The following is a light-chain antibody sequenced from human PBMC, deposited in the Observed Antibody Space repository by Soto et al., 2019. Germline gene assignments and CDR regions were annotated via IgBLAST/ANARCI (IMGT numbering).Light chain of an antibody. J-gene: IGKJ3*01. Sequence: DVVMTQSPLSLSVTLGQSASISCRSSETLVYSDGNTYLTWFHQRPGQSPRRLIFEVSKRDSGVPDRLSGSGSDTDFTLKITRVEPDDVGVYFCMQGIHWPPTFGPGTKLDI. V-gene: IGKV2-30*01. CDR3: MQGIHWPPT. CDR1: ETLVYSDGNTY. CDR2: EVS.